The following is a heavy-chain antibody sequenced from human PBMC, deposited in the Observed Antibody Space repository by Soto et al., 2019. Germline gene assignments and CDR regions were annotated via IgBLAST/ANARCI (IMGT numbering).Heavy chain of an antibody. D-gene: IGHD6-6*01. J-gene: IGHJ6*03. V-gene: IGHV4-59*08. Sequence: SETLSLTCTVSGGSISSYYWSWIRQPPGKGLEWIGYIYYSGSTNYNPSLKSRVTISVDTSKNQFSLKLSSVTAADTAVYYCARLGLYSSSGYYYYYYMDVWGKGTTVTVSS. CDR3: ARLGLYSSSGYYYYYYMDV. CDR2: IYYSGST. CDR1: GGSISSYY.